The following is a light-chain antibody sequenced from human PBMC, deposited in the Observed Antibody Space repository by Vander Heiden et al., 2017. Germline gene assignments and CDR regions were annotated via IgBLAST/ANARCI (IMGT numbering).Light chain of an antibody. V-gene: IGKV3-11*01. CDR1: QNIRFS. J-gene: IGKJ4*01. CDR3: QQRADWFT. CDR2: DVS. Sequence: EVVLTQFPATLSLSPGERVTLSCRASQNIRFSLSWYQQKRGQPPRLLIYDVSKRATGTPARFSGSGSGTDFTLTISSLEPEDVGVYYCQQRADWFTFGGGTKVEI.